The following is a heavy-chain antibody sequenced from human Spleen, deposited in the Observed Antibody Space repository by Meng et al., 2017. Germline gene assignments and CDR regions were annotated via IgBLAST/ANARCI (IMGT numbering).Heavy chain of an antibody. Sequence: GESLKISCAASGFTFNSYWMHWVRQAPGKGLVWVSRIKSDGSITDDADSVKGRFTISRDNAKNTLYLQMNSLRAEDTAVYYCARGRYASVGFDYWGQGTLVTV. D-gene: IGHD2-2*01. J-gene: IGHJ4*02. CDR1: GFTFNSYW. CDR2: IKSDGSIT. CDR3: ARGRYASVGFDY. V-gene: IGHV3-74*01.